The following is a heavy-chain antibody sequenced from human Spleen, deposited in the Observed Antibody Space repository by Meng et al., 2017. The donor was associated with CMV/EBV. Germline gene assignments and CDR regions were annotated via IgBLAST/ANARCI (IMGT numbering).Heavy chain of an antibody. J-gene: IGHJ6*02. CDR3: ARRSPGYSGYDLSNYGMDV. CDR2: INPSGGST. V-gene: IGHV1-46*01. Sequence: ASVKVSCKASGYTFTSYFIHWVRQAPGQGLEWMGIINPSGGSTTYAQKFQGRVTMTRDTSTSTVYMELSSLRSEDTAVYYCARRSPGYSGYDLSNYGMDVWGQGTTVTVSS. CDR1: GYTFTSYF. D-gene: IGHD5-12*01.